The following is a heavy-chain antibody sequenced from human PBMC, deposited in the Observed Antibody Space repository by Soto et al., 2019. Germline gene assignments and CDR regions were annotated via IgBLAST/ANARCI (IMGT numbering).Heavy chain of an antibody. Sequence: QVQLVQSGAEVKKPGASVKVSCKTSGYTFSNYGINWVRQAPGQGLEWMGWISAYNGNTNFAQKLQGRVSLTTDTYPTTACMNLRSLTPDDTAVYYCACELVPGYTGFSEYLGQGTLVTGS. CDR2: ISAYNGNT. V-gene: IGHV1-18*01. D-gene: IGHD2-8*02. J-gene: IGHJ4*02. CDR3: ACELVPGYTGFSEY. CDR1: GYTFSNYG.